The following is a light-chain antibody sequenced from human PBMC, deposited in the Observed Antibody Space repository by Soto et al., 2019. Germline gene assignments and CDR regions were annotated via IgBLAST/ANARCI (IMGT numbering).Light chain of an antibody. Sequence: RMVTKSPATVSVSQGQRATLSCRASQNVRSNLAWYQQKPGQAPRLLIYGASTRATGIPARFSGRGSGTEFILTISSLQSEDFAVYYCQQYDDWPETFAQGTKV. CDR2: GAS. CDR1: QNVRSN. CDR3: QQYDDWPET. V-gene: IGKV3-15*01. J-gene: IGKJ1*01.